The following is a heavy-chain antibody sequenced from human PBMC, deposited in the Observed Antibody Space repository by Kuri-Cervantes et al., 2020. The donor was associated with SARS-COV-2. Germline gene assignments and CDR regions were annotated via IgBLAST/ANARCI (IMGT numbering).Heavy chain of an antibody. J-gene: IGHJ6*03. V-gene: IGHV3-23*01. CDR1: GFTFSSYA. CDR2: ISGSGGST. Sequence: GESLKISCAASGFTFSSYAMSWVRQAPGKGLEWVSAISGSGGSTYYADSVKGRFTISRDNSKNTLYLQMNSLRAEDTAVYYCARGGYYYMDVWGKGTTVTVSS. CDR3: ARGGYYYMDV.